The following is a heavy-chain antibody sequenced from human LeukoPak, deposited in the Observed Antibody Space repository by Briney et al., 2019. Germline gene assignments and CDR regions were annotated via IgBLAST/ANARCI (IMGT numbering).Heavy chain of an antibody. D-gene: IGHD6-6*01. CDR3: ARMGSSADFDY. CDR1: GFTFSSYS. Sequence: GGPLRLSCAASGFTFSSYSMNWVRQAPGKGLDWVSSISSSSSYIYYADSVKGRFTISRDNAKNSLYLQMNSLRAEDTAVYYCARMGSSADFDYWGQGTLVTVSS. V-gene: IGHV3-21*01. CDR2: ISSSSSYI. J-gene: IGHJ4*02.